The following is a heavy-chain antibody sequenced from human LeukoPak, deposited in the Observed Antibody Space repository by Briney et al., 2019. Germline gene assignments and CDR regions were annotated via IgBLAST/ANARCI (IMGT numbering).Heavy chain of an antibody. Sequence: GESLKISCKGSGYSFTSYWIGWVRQMPGKGLEWMGIIYPDDSDTRYSPSFQGQVTISADKSISTAYLQWSSLKASDTAMYYCAREGSSSGANYYGMDVWGQGTTVTVSS. J-gene: IGHJ6*02. CDR1: GYSFTSYW. CDR2: IYPDDSDT. CDR3: AREGSSSGANYYGMDV. V-gene: IGHV5-51*01. D-gene: IGHD6-19*01.